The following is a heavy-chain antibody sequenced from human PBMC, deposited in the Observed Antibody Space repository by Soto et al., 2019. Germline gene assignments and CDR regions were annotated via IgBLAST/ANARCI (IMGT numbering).Heavy chain of an antibody. D-gene: IGHD5-18*01. J-gene: IGHJ4*02. CDR2: ISGSGGST. V-gene: IGHV3-23*01. CDR3: AKDLRGYSYGFDY. Sequence: PGGSLRLSCAASGFTFSSYAMSWVRQAPGKGLERVSAISGSGGSTYYADSVKGRFTISRDNSKNTLYLQVNSLRAEDTAVYYCAKDLRGYSYGFDYWGQGTLVTVSS. CDR1: GFTFSSYA.